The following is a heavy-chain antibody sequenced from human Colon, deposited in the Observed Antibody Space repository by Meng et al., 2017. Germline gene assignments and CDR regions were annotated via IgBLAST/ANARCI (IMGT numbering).Heavy chain of an antibody. CDR1: GGTFTTYT. Sequence: QLWQPGAEVKKSGSSVKVSCKASGGTFTTYTYTWIRQAPGQGLEWVGGIIPLTGTTKSTQRFQGRLTITADKTTNTVYMDLTSLRSDDTAVYFCARGAVDFDYWGQGTLVTVSS. V-gene: IGHV1-69*06. D-gene: IGHD2-15*01. J-gene: IGHJ4*02. CDR3: ARGAVDFDY. CDR2: IIPLTGTT.